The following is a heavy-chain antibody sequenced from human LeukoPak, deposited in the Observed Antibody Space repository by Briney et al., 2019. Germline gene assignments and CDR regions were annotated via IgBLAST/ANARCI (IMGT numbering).Heavy chain of an antibody. D-gene: IGHD7-27*01. Sequence: ASVKVSCKXSGYTLTDNHLYWVRQAPGQGLEWMGWIDPNSGGTNFAQNFQGRLTMTRDTSISTAYMELSRLTSDDTTVCYCARELGLNAFDVWGQGTMVTVSS. J-gene: IGHJ3*01. CDR3: ARELGLNAFDV. V-gene: IGHV1-2*02. CDR1: GYTLTDNH. CDR2: IDPNSGGT.